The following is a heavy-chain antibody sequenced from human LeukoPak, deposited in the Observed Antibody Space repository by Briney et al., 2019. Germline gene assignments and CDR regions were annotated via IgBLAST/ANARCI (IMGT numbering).Heavy chain of an antibody. Sequence: PGGSLRLSCAASGFTFSSYSMNWVRQAPGKGLEWVSSISSSSSYIYYADSVKGRFTISRDNAKNSLYLQMNSLRAEDTAVYYCAGNPGIAAAGNNYWGQGTLVTVSS. CDR1: GFTFSSYS. CDR3: AGNPGIAAAGNNY. V-gene: IGHV3-21*04. CDR2: ISSSSSYI. D-gene: IGHD6-13*01. J-gene: IGHJ4*02.